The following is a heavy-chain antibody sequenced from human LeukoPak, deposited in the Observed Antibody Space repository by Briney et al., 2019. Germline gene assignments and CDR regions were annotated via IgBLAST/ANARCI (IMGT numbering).Heavy chain of an antibody. CDR1: GVTFSSYG. V-gene: IGHV4-59*01. J-gene: IGHJ6*03. D-gene: IGHD2-15*01. CDR2: FYYSDST. CDR3: ARFPGSAEYRHYYYMDV. Sequence: GSLRLSCAASGVTFSSYGMHWVRQAPGEGLECIGYFYYSDSTNYNPSLKSRVTVSVDTSKNQFSLKLSSVTAADTAVYYCARFPGSAEYRHYYYMDVWGKGTTVTVSS.